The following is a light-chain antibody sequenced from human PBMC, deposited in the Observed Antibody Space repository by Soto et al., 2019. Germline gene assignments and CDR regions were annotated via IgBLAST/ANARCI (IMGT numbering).Light chain of an antibody. CDR3: QQYKNGTRT. Sequence: IVMTQSPVTLSVSLGESATLSCRASQGVXYNLDWFQHRPGQAPRILXDGASTRATAIPARCTGSGSGTEFTLTISSLQSEDFALYYFQQYKNGTRTFGQGTKVDIK. CDR2: GAS. V-gene: IGKV3-15*01. J-gene: IGKJ1*01. CDR1: QGVXYN.